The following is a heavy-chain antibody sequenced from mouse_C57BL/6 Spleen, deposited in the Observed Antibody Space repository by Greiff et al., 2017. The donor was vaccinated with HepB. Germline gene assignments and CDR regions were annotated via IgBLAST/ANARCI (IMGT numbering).Heavy chain of an antibody. D-gene: IGHD2-3*01. Sequence: EVPLVASGGGLVKPGGSLKLSCAASGFTFSSYAMSWVRQTPEKRLEWVATISDGGSYTYYPDNVKGRFTISRDNAKNNLYLQMSHMKSEDTAMYYCARGDDGYDYWGQGTTLTVSS. J-gene: IGHJ2*01. CDR3: ARGDDGYDY. V-gene: IGHV5-4*01. CDR1: GFTFSSYA. CDR2: ISDGGSYT.